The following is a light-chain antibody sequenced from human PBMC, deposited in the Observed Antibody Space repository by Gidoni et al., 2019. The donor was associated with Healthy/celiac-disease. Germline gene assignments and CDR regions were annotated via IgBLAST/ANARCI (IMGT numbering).Light chain of an antibody. CDR3: QQYGSSPPAYT. J-gene: IGKJ2*01. V-gene: IGKV3-20*01. Sequence: ELVLTQSPGTLSLSPGERATLSCRASQSVSSSYLAWYQQKPGQAPRLLIYGASSRATGIPDRFSGSGSGTDFTLTISRLEPEDFAVYYCQQYGSSPPAYTFXQXTKLXIK. CDR1: QSVSSSY. CDR2: GAS.